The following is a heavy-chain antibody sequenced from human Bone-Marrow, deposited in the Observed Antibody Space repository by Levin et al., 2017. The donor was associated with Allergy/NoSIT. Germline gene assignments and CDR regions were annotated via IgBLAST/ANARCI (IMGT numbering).Heavy chain of an antibody. J-gene: IGHJ3*02. CDR3: AHRARWGTTAAPGAFDI. D-gene: IGHD3-16*01. CDR2: IYWDDTQ. CDR1: GFSLTTSGVG. V-gene: IGHV2-5*02. Sequence: SGPTLVKPTQTLTLTCTFSGFSLTTSGVGVGWIRQPPGKALEWLALIYWDDTQGYSPSLKNRLTNTKDTSKNQVVLRMTSLDPVDTATYYCAHRARWGTTAAPGAFDIWGLGTLVTVSS.